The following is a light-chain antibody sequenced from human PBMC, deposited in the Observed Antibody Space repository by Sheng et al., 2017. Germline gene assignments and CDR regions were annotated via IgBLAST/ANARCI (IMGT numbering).Light chain of an antibody. V-gene: IGKV3-15*01. CDR2: DTS. CDR3: HQYNIWPPWT. J-gene: IGKJ1*01. Sequence: EIVMTQSPDTLSASPGERATLSCRASQRISNKLAWYQQKPGQPPRLLIYDTSARATGIPARFSGSGSGTEFTLTITSLQPEDFAVYYCHQYNIWPPWTFGQGTKVEIK. CDR1: QRISNK.